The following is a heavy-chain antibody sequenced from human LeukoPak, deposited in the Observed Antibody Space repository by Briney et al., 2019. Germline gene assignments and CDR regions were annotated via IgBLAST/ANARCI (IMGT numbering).Heavy chain of an antibody. Sequence: ASVKVSCKASGYTFTGYYMHWVRQAPGQGLEWMGWINPNSGGTNYAQKFQGRVTITRDTSISTAYMELSRLRSDDTAVYYCARGERLGELTLYLFDYWGQGTLVTVSS. V-gene: IGHV1-2*02. CDR3: ARGERLGELTLYLFDY. CDR2: INPNSGGT. CDR1: GYTFTGYY. J-gene: IGHJ4*02. D-gene: IGHD3-16*02.